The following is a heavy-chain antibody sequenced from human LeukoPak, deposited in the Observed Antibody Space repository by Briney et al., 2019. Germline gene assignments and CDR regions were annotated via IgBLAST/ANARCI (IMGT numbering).Heavy chain of an antibody. Sequence: GGSLRLSCAASGFTFSSYGMHWVRQAPGKGLEWVANIKQDGSEKYYVDSVKGRFTISRDNAKNSLYLQMNSLRAEDTAVYYCARDIPPISSGYYYGGYFDYWGQGTLVTVSS. J-gene: IGHJ4*02. CDR3: ARDIPPISSGYYYGGYFDY. CDR1: GFTFSSYG. CDR2: IKQDGSEK. V-gene: IGHV3-7*01. D-gene: IGHD3-22*01.